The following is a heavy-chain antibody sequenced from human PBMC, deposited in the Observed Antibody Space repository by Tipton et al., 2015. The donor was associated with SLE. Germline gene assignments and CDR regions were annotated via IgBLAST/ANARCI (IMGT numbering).Heavy chain of an antibody. CDR2: IHTSGST. CDR1: GGSISSDTFY. CDR3: ARKEDLRYYYALDD. J-gene: IGHJ6*02. Sequence: LRLSCTVSGGSISSDTFYWSWIRQPAGKGLEWIGRIHTSGSTHYNPSLKSRVTISIDSSKSQFSLNLTSVTAADTAVYYCARKEDLRYYYALDDWGQGTTVTVSS. V-gene: IGHV4-61*02.